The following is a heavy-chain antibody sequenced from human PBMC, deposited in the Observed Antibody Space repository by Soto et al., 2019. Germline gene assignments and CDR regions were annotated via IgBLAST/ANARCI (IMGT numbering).Heavy chain of an antibody. D-gene: IGHD3-9*01. Sequence: SERVSLAXAVDGGSFSGYYWGWIRQPPGKGLGWIGEINHSGSTNYNPSLKSRVTISVDTSKNQFSLKLSSVTAADTDVYYCAREDPQLRYFDWLIWVEEKTQTQGRSPQGASDIWGQGTMVTVSS. J-gene: IGHJ3*02. CDR2: INHSGST. V-gene: IGHV4-34*01. CDR1: GGSFSGYY. CDR3: AREDPQLRYFDWLIWVEEKTQTQGRSPQGASDI.